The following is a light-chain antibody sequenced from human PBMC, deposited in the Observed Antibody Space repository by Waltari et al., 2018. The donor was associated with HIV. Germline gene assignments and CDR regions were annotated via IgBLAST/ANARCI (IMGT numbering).Light chain of an antibody. Sequence: DIQLTQSQSFLSASVGDRVTITCRASQGVRTYLAWYQQNPGKAPKLLIYGAYTLQSGVPSRFSGSGSGTEFTLTISSLQPGDSAIYYCQQLNSYPHSFGQGTKLEIK. CDR2: GAY. CDR3: QQLNSYPHS. CDR1: QGVRTY. V-gene: IGKV1-9*01. J-gene: IGKJ2*03.